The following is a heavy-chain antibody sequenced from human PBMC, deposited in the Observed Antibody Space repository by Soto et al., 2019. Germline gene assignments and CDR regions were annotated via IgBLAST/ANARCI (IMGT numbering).Heavy chain of an antibody. V-gene: IGHV3-23*01. Sequence: EVQLLESGGGLVQPGGSLRLSCATSGFTFSSYAMSWVRQAPGKGLEWVSIISGSGGSTYYADSVKGRFTISRDNSKNTLYLQMNSLRAEDTAVYYCASRSSGWYFDYWGQGTLVTVSS. J-gene: IGHJ4*02. D-gene: IGHD6-19*01. CDR2: ISGSGGST. CDR3: ASRSSGWYFDY. CDR1: GFTFSSYA.